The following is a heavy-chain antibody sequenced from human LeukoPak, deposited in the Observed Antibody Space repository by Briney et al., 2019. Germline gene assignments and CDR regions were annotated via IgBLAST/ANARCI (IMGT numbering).Heavy chain of an antibody. CDR2: IYYSGST. Sequence: PSETLSLTCTVSGGSISSSSYYWGWIRQPPGKGLEWIGSIYYSGSTYYNPSLKSRVTISVDTSKNQFSQKLSSVTAADTAVYYCARDPGYSSGWTGNYFDYWGQGTLVTVSS. CDR1: GGSISSSSYY. J-gene: IGHJ4*02. V-gene: IGHV4-39*07. CDR3: ARDPGYSSGWTGNYFDY. D-gene: IGHD6-19*01.